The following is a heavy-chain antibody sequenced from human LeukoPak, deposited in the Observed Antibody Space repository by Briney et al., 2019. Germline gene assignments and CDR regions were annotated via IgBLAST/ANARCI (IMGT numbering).Heavy chain of an antibody. V-gene: IGHV4-59*01. CDR1: GGSISSYY. CDR3: ASKGNGGNSDFDY. J-gene: IGHJ4*02. D-gene: IGHD4-23*01. CDR2: IYYSGST. Sequence: SETLSLTCAVYGGSISSYYWSWIRQPPGKGLEWIGYIYYSGSTNYNPSLKSRVTISVDTSKNQFSLKLSSVTAADTAVYYCASKGNGGNSDFDYWGQGTLVTVSS.